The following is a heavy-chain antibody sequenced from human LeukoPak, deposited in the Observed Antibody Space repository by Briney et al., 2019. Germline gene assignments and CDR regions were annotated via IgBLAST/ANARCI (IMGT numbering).Heavy chain of an antibody. D-gene: IGHD6-13*01. CDR2: MNPNSGNT. J-gene: IGHJ5*02. CDR3: ARVAAAVTWTWGLNWFDP. V-gene: IGHV1-8*01. CDR1: GYTFTSYD. Sequence: ASVKVSCKASGYTFTSYDINWVRQATGQGLEWMGWMNPNSGNTGYAQKFQGRVTMTRNTSISTAYMELSSLRSEDTAVYYCARVAAAVTWTWGLNWFDPWGQGTLVTVSS.